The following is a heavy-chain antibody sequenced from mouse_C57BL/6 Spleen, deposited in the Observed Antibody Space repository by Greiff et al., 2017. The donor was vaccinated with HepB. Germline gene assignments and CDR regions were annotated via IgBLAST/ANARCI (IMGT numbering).Heavy chain of an antibody. J-gene: IGHJ4*01. CDR1: GFSFNTYA. D-gene: IGHD2-5*01. CDR2: IRSKSNKYAT. V-gene: IGHV10-1*01. CDR3: VRHDSNYAMDY. Sequence: EVHLVESGGGLVQPKGSLKLSCAASGFSFNTYAMNWVRQAPGKGLEWVARIRSKSNKYATYYAGSVKDRFTIARDDSESMLYLQMNNLKTEDTAVYYCVRHDSNYAMDYWGQGTSVTVSS.